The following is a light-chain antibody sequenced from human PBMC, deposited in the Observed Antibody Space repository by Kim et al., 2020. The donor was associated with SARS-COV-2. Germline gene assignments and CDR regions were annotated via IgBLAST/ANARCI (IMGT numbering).Light chain of an antibody. V-gene: IGLV3-1*01. CDR1: KLGDKY. CDR2: QDS. Sequence: SYELTQPPSVSVSPGQTASITCSGDKLGDKYACWYQQKPGQSPVLVIYQDSKRPSGIPERFSGSNSGNTATLTISGTQAMDEADYYCQAWDIPVVFGGGT. CDR3: QAWDIPVV. J-gene: IGLJ2*01.